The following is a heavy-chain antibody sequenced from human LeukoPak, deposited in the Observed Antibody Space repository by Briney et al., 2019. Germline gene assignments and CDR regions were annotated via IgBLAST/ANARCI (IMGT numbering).Heavy chain of an antibody. CDR3: ARQEYCSGGSCYTWFDP. V-gene: IGHV5-51*01. CDR1: GYRFSSYW. J-gene: IGHJ5*02. D-gene: IGHD2-15*01. Sequence: GESLKISCKDSGYRFSSYWIAWVRQMPGKGLEYIGIIYPGDSDIRYSPSFQGQVTISADKSISTAYLQWSSLKASDTATYYCARQEYCSGGSCYTWFDPWGQGTLVTVSS. CDR2: IYPGDSDI.